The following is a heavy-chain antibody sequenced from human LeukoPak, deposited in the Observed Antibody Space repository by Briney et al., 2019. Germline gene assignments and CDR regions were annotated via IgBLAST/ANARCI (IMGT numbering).Heavy chain of an antibody. CDR2: ISAYNGNT. J-gene: IGHJ6*03. V-gene: IGHV1-18*01. CDR1: GYTFTSYG. Sequence: ASVKVSCKASGYTFTSYGISWVRQAPGQGLEWMGWISAYNGNTNYAQKLQGRVTMTIDTSTSTAYMELRSLRSDDTAVYYCARSYCSSTSCNRTRYYYYYYMDVWGKGTTVTVSS. CDR3: ARSYCSSTSCNRTRYYYYYYMDV. D-gene: IGHD2-2*02.